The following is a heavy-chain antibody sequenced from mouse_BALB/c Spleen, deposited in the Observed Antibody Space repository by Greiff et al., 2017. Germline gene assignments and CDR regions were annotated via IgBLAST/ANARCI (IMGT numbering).Heavy chain of an antibody. CDR3: ARRSLRREDWFAY. V-gene: IGHV1-4*02. J-gene: IGHJ3*01. Sequence: VKLQESAAELARPGASVKMSCKASGYTFTSYTMHWVKQRPGQGLEWIGYINPSSGYTEYNQKFKDKTTLTADKSSGTAYMQLRSLTSEDSAVYYCARRSLRREDWFAYRGQGSLVTVSA. CDR1: GYTFTSYT. D-gene: IGHD2-12*01. CDR2: INPSSGYT.